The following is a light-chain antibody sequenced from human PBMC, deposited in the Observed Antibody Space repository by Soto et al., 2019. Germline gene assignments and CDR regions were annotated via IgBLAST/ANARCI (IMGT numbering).Light chain of an antibody. CDR2: GAS. CDR3: QQLYSYPIT. CDR1: PGFTTY. V-gene: IGKV1-9*01. Sequence: DIQLTQSPSFLSASVGDRVTITCRASPGFTTYLAWYQQKPGKAPKLLISGASTLQSGVPSRFSGSESGAVFTLTISRLQPEDFATYYCQQLYSYPITFGQGTRLEI. J-gene: IGKJ5*01.